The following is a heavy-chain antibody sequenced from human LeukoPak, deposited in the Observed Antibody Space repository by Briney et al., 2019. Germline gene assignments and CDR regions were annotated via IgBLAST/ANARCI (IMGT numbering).Heavy chain of an antibody. CDR2: INDDGSST. J-gene: IGHJ5*02. D-gene: IGHD1-26*01. V-gene: IGHV3-74*01. Sequence: GGSLRLSCAASGFTFSSYWMHWVRQAPGKGLVWVSHINDDGSSTNYADSVKGRFTISRDNAKNTLYLQMNSLRADDTAVYYCARDLSYSYRGLSGRFDPWGQGTLVTVSS. CDR3: ARDLSYSYRGLSGRFDP. CDR1: GFTFSSYW.